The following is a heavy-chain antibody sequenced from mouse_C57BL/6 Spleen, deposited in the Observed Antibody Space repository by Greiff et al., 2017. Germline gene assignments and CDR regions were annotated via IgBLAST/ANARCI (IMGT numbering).Heavy chain of an antibody. J-gene: IGHJ2*01. CDR1: GYSFTDYN. CDR3: YYYGSTGSFDY. CDR2: INPNYGTT. V-gene: IGHV1-39*01. D-gene: IGHD1-1*01. Sequence: EVKLQESGPELVKPGASVKISCKASGYSFTDYNMNWVKQSNGKSLEWIGVINPNYGTTSYNQKFKGKATLTVDQSSSTAYMQLNSLTSEDSAVYYCYYYGSTGSFDYWGQGTTLTVSS.